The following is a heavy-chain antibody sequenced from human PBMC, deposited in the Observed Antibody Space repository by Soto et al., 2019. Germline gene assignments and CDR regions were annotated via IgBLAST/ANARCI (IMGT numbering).Heavy chain of an antibody. CDR1: GYSFTSYW. V-gene: IGHV5-10-1*01. D-gene: IGHD6-19*01. J-gene: IGHJ6*02. CDR3: ARRYSSGWPHYYYYGMDV. CDR2: IDPSDSYT. Sequence: RGESLKISCRGSGYSFTSYWISWVRQMPGKGLEWMGRIDPSDSYTNYSPSFQGHVTISADKSISTAYLQWSSLKASDTAMYYCARRYSSGWPHYYYYGMDVWGQGTTVTVSS.